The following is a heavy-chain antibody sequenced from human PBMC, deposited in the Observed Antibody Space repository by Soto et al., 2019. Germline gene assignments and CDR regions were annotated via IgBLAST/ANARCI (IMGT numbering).Heavy chain of an antibody. V-gene: IGHV2-5*02. Sequence: QITLKESGPTLVKPTQTLTLTCTFSGFSLSTHGVGVGWIRQPAGKALEWLALIYWDDEKRYSASLNSRLTITKHTSKNQVVLTMTNVDPVDTATYYCAHAMLYCTGGSCSTWFDSWGPGTLVTVSS. CDR3: AHAMLYCTGGSCSTWFDS. J-gene: IGHJ5*01. D-gene: IGHD2-15*01. CDR2: IYWDDEK. CDR1: GFSLSTHGVG.